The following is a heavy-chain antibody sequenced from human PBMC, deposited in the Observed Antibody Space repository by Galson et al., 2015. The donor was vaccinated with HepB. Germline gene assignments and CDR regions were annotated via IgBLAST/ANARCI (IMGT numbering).Heavy chain of an antibody. J-gene: IGHJ3*02. Sequence: SLRLSCAASGFSFSDYHMSWIRQAPGKGLEWVSYISSSGSYTNYADSVKGRFSISRDNAKNSLYLQMNSLRAEDTAVHYCARDSAYDSSGPYYAFDIWGQGTMVTVSS. V-gene: IGHV3-11*06. D-gene: IGHD3-22*01. CDR1: GFSFSDYH. CDR2: ISSSGSYT. CDR3: ARDSAYDSSGPYYAFDI.